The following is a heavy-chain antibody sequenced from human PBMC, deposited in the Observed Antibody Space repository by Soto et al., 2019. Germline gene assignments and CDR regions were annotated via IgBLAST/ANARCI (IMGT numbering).Heavy chain of an antibody. CDR1: DGSISSNY. D-gene: IGHD3-10*01. CDR3: ARVWGGAFDI. V-gene: IGHV4-59*01. Sequence: SETLSLTCAVSDGSISSNYWSWIRQPPGKGLEWIGYIYYSGSTNCNPSLKSRVTISVDTSNNQFSLKLSSVTAADTAVYYCARVWGGAFDIWGQGTMVTVSS. CDR2: IYYSGST. J-gene: IGHJ3*02.